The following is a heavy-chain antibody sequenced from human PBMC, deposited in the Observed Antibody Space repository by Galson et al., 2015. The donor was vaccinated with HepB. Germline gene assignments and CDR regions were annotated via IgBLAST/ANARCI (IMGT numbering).Heavy chain of an antibody. Sequence: CAISGDSVSSNSAAWNWIRQSPSRGLGWLGRTYYRSKWYNDYAVSVKSRITINPDTSKNQFSLQLNSVTPEDTAVYYCAREGGCSGGSCYGFDYWGQGTLVTVSS. V-gene: IGHV6-1*01. D-gene: IGHD2-15*01. CDR3: AREGGCSGGSCYGFDY. CDR2: TYYRSKWYN. J-gene: IGHJ4*02. CDR1: GDSVSSNSAA.